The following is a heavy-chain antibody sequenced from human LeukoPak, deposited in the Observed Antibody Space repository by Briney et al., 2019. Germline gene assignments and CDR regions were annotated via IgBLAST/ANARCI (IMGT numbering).Heavy chain of an antibody. V-gene: IGHV3-66*01. J-gene: IGHJ6*03. CDR2: IYAGGST. CDR3: ARAGDSRSSGWYTYYYYYMDV. CDR1: GFTVSSNY. Sequence: PGGSLRLSCAASGFTVSSNYMSWVRQAPGKGLEWVSIIYAGGSTYYADSVKGRFTISRDNSKNTLYLQMNSLRAEDTAVYYCARAGDSRSSGWYTYYYYYMDVWGKGTTVTVSS. D-gene: IGHD6-19*01.